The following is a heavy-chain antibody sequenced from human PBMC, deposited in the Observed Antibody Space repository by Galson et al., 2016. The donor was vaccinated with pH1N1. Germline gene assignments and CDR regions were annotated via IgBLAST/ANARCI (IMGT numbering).Heavy chain of an antibody. CDR2: VNPGGSTI. CDR3: ARQYDFGDYRGNAFDI. Sequence: QSGAEVKKPGESLKISCKASGYSFTRYWIAWVRQVPGKGLEWVGVVNPGGSTIRYSPPFQGQVTISSDKSISTAYLQWISLRASDTAMYYCARQYDFGDYRGNAFDIWGQGTVVIVSS. D-gene: IGHD4-17*01. V-gene: IGHV5-51*03. J-gene: IGHJ3*02. CDR1: GYSFTRYW.